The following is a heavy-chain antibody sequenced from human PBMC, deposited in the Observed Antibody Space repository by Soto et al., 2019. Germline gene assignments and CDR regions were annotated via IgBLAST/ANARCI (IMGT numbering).Heavy chain of an antibody. J-gene: IGHJ4*02. Sequence: ASVKVSCEASGYTFTGYYMHWVRQAPGQGLEWMGWINPNSGGTNYAQKFQGWVTMTRDTSISTAYMELSRLRSDDTAVYYCARDSQYGDYPHPFDYWGQGTLVTVSS. CDR2: INPNSGGT. D-gene: IGHD4-17*01. V-gene: IGHV1-2*04. CDR3: ARDSQYGDYPHPFDY. CDR1: GYTFTGYY.